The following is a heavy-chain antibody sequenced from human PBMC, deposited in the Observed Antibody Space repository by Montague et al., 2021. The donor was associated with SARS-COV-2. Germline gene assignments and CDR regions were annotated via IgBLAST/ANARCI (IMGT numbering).Heavy chain of an antibody. D-gene: IGHD2-21*01. Sequence: SETLSLTCTVSGGSISDSNFHWGWIRQPPGKGLEWIGTLYYSGATYYNPSLKSRVTTSMGTSKNQFPLKLTSAIAADTAVYYCARLRGGTPGEHWGQGALVTVSS. CDR2: LYYSGAT. V-gene: IGHV4-39*06. CDR1: GGSISDSNFH. CDR3: ARLRGGTPGEH. J-gene: IGHJ4*02.